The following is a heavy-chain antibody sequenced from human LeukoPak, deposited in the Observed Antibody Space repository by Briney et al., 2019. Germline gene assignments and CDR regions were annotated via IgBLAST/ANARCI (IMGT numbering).Heavy chain of an antibody. CDR1: GGTFSSYA. V-gene: IGHV1-69*06. CDR2: IIPIFGTA. Sequence: ASVKVSCKASGGTFSSYAISWVRQAPGQGLEWMGGIIPIFGTANYAQKFQGRVTITADKSTSTAYMELSSLRSEDTAVYYCARMPLPEDKYYYDSSGYYSFDYWGQGTLVTVSS. J-gene: IGHJ4*02. CDR3: ARMPLPEDKYYYDSSGYYSFDY. D-gene: IGHD3-22*01.